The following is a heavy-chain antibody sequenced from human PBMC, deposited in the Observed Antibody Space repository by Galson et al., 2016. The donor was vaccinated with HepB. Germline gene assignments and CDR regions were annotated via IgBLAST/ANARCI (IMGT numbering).Heavy chain of an antibody. V-gene: IGHV3-49*03. CDR1: GFTFSDHA. CDR3: TDGGGIAAAARGLNH. D-gene: IGHD6-13*01. Sequence: SLRLSCAASGFTFSDHAMSWFRQAPGKGLEWVGFISGNAYGGTTEFAASVKDRFTISRDDSKSIAYLQMNSLKIEDTAVYYCTDGGGIAAAARGLNHWGQGTLVTVSS. J-gene: IGHJ5*02. CDR2: ISGNAYGGTT.